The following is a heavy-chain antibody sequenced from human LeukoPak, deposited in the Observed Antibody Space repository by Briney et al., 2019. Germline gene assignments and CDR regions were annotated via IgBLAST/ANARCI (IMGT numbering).Heavy chain of an antibody. CDR3: ARISLGAIWGYYYGMDV. CDR2: IIPIFDTA. D-gene: IGHD1-26*01. Sequence: SEKVSCKASGGTFSSYSISWVRQAPGQGLEWMGGIIPIFDTADYAQKFQGRVTITADESTSTAYMELSSLRSEDTAVFYCARISLGAIWGYYYGMDVWGQGTTVTVSS. CDR1: GGTFSSYS. V-gene: IGHV1-69*13. J-gene: IGHJ6*02.